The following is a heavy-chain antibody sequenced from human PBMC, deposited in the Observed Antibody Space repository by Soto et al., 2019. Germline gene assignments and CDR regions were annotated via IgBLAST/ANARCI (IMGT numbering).Heavy chain of an antibody. D-gene: IGHD1-7*01. J-gene: IGHJ4*02. V-gene: IGHV3-53*01. CDR2: IYSGGST. CDR3: ARAYWSINGTFDY. CDR1: GFTFSRNY. Sequence: GSLILSCAASGFTFSRNYMSLVRQAPGKGLEWVAVIYSGGSTYYADSMKGRFTISRDNSKNTLYLQMNSLRAEDTAGYYCARAYWSINGTFDYWGQGTLVTVSS.